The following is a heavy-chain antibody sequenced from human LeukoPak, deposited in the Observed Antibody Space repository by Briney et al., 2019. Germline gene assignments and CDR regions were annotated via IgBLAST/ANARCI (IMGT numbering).Heavy chain of an antibody. CDR2: MNPNSGNT. CDR3: ARPVRAAAGYFDY. D-gene: IGHD6-13*01. V-gene: IGHV1-8*03. CDR1: GYTFTSYD. Sequence: ASVKVSCKASGYTFTSYDINWVRQATGQGVGWMGWMNPNSGNTGYAQKFQGRVTITRNTSISTAYTELSSLRADDTAVYYCARPVRAAAGYFDYWGQGALVTVSS. J-gene: IGHJ4*02.